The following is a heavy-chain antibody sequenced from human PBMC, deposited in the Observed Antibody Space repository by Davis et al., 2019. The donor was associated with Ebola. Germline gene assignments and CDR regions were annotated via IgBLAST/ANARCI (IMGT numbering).Heavy chain of an antibody. Sequence: MPSETLSLTCTVSGGSIISSSSYWGWIRQPPRKGLEWIGSIYYSGSTYYNPSLKSRVTISVDTSKNQFSLKLSSVTAADTAVYYCATTVTTVFDYWGQGTLVTVSS. J-gene: IGHJ4*02. CDR2: IYYSGST. V-gene: IGHV4-39*01. CDR1: GGSIISSSSY. D-gene: IGHD4-17*01. CDR3: ATTVTTVFDY.